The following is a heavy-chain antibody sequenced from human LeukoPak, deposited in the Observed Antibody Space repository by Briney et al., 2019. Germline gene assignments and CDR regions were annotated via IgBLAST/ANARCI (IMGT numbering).Heavy chain of an antibody. Sequence: PGGSLRLSCAASGFIFSNAWMSWVRQAPGKGLEWVGRIKSKTDGGTTDYAAPVKGRFTISRDDSKNTLYLQMNSLKTEDTAVYYCTTATGDYDFWSGLDYWGQGTLVTVSS. CDR3: TTATGDYDFWSGLDY. D-gene: IGHD3-3*01. CDR1: GFIFSNAW. CDR2: IKSKTDGGTT. J-gene: IGHJ4*02. V-gene: IGHV3-15*01.